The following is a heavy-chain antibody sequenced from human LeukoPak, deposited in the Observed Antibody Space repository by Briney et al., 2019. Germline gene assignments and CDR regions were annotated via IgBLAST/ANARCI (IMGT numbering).Heavy chain of an antibody. CDR1: GFTLGDYA. D-gene: IGHD2/OR15-2a*01. CDR3: IKSTTASGGYWFDP. CDR2: IRNKAYGGTA. Sequence: PGGSLRLSCTASGFTLGDYAITWVRQAPGKGLEWVGLIRNKAYGGTAEYAASVKGRFTISREDSKSIAYLQMNSLKIEDTGIYYCIKSTTASGGYWFDPWGQGTLVTVSS. J-gene: IGHJ5*02. V-gene: IGHV3-49*04.